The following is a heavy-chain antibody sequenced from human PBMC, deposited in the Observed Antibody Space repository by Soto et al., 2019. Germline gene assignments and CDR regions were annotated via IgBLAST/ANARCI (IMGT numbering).Heavy chain of an antibody. J-gene: IGHJ4*02. V-gene: IGHV1-69*13. CDR2: IIPIFGTA. Sequence: SVKLSCKACGGSFSSYAISWVRQAPKQGLEWMGGIIPIFGTANYAQKFQDRVTITADESTSTVYMDLRSLRSEDTAIYYCARTPPMDSGDKYYFDFWGQGALVTVSS. CDR3: ARTPPMDSGDKYYFDF. D-gene: IGHD3-16*01. CDR1: GGSFSSYA.